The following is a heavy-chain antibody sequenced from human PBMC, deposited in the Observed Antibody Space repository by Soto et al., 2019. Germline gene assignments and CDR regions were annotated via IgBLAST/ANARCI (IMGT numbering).Heavy chain of an antibody. J-gene: IGHJ3*02. Sequence: LTCIVSWGSIGNPCCRWIRQPPGKGLEWIGDIYHSGSTNYNPSLKSRVTISVDKSKNQFSLKLSSVTAADTAVYYCASKFGELLADAFDIWGQGTMVTVSS. CDR3: ASKFGELLADAFDI. CDR1: WGSIGNPC. V-gene: IGHV4-59*11. CDR2: IYHSGST. D-gene: IGHD3-10*01.